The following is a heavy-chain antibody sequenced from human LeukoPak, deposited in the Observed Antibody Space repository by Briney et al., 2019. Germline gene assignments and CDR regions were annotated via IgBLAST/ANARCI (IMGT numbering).Heavy chain of an antibody. CDR2: IYYSGST. CDR3: AGHFPIVVPAAIGY. Sequence: SETLSLTCTVSGGSISSSSYYWGWIRQPPGKGLEWIGSIYYSGSTYYNPSLKSRVTISVDTSKNQFSLKPSSVTAADTAVYYSAGHFPIVVPAAIGYWGQGTLVTVSS. V-gene: IGHV4-39*01. J-gene: IGHJ4*02. CDR1: GGSISSSSYY. D-gene: IGHD2-2*02.